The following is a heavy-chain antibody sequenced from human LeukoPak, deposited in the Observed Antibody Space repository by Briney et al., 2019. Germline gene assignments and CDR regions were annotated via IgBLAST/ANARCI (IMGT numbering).Heavy chain of an antibody. CDR3: ARAVWFGEWYYFDY. Sequence: GGSLRLSCAASGFTFSSYAMHWVRQAPGKGLEYVSAISSNGGSTYYANSVKGRFTISRDNSKNTLYLQMGSLRAEDMAVYYCARAVWFGEWYYFDYWGQGTLVTVSS. CDR2: ISSNGGST. D-gene: IGHD3-10*01. J-gene: IGHJ4*02. CDR1: GFTFSSYA. V-gene: IGHV3-64*01.